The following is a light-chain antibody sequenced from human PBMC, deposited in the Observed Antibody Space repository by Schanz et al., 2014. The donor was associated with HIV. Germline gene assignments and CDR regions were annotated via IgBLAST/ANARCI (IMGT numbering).Light chain of an antibody. V-gene: IGLV1-51*01. Sequence: QSVLTQPPSVSAAPGQKVTISCSGSSSNIGNNYVSWYQQLPGTAPKLLIYDNNKRPSGIPDRFSGSKSGTSATLGITELQTGDEADFYCAAWDSSLSAVVFGGGTKLTVL. J-gene: IGLJ2*01. CDR3: AAWDSSLSAVV. CDR1: SSNIGNNY. CDR2: DNN.